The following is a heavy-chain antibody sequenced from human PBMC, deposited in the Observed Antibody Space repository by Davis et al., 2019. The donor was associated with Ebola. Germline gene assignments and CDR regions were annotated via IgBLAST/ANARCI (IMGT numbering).Heavy chain of an antibody. J-gene: IGHJ6*03. CDR1: GFTFSDYY. D-gene: IGHD3-3*01. CDR2: ISSSGSTI. CDR3: ARGERWSGYRSNYYYYYYMDV. V-gene: IGHV3-11*04. Sequence: GESLKISCAASGFTFSDYYMSWIRQAPGKGLEWVSYISSSGSTIYYADSVKGRFTISRDNAKNSLYLQMNSLRAEDTAVYYCARGERWSGYRSNYYYYYYMDVWGKGTTVTVSS.